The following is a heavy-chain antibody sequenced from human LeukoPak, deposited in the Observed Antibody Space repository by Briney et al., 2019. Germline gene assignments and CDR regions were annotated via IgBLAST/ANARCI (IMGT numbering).Heavy chain of an antibody. D-gene: IGHD6-19*01. CDR1: GFTFDDYG. CDR2: INWNGGST. J-gene: IGHJ3*02. Sequence: PGGSQRLSCAASGFTFDDYGMSWVRQAPGKGLEWVSGINWNGGSTGYADSVKGRFTISRDNAKNSLYLQMNSLRAEDTALYYCARGKVAGTRSAFDIWGQGTMVTVSS. V-gene: IGHV3-20*04. CDR3: ARGKVAGTRSAFDI.